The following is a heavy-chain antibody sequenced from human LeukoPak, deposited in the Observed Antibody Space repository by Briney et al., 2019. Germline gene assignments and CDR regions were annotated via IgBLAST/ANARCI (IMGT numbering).Heavy chain of an antibody. J-gene: IGHJ4*02. D-gene: IGHD4-23*01. CDR2: IFYSGST. V-gene: IGHV4-59*08. CDR1: GGSISSYD. Sequence: SETLSLTCTVSGGSISSYDWSWIRQPPGKGLEWIAYIFYSGSTNYNPSLKSRVTISVDTSRNQFSLKLNSVTAADTAVYYCARGSPVGDSWGQGTLVTVSS. CDR3: ARGSPVGDS.